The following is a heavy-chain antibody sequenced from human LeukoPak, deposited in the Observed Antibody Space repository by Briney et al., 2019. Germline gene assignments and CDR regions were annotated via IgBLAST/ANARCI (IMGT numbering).Heavy chain of an antibody. V-gene: IGHV4-59*01. CDR1: GGSISSYY. D-gene: IGHD3-3*01. CDR3: ARGGYYTLEYYYYMDV. J-gene: IGHJ6*03. Sequence: SETLSLTCTVSGGSISSYYWSWIRQPPGKGLEWIGYIYYSGGTNYNPSLKSRVTMSVDTSKNQFSLKVSSVTAADTAIYYCARGGYYTLEYYYYMDVWGKGTTVTVSS. CDR2: IYYSGGT.